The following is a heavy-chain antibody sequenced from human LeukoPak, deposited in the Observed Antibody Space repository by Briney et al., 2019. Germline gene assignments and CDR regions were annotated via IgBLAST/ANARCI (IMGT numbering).Heavy chain of an antibody. J-gene: IGHJ3*02. CDR3: ARRLSGCSGGGCADAFDI. CDR1: GYTFSDHY. D-gene: IGHD2-15*01. Sequence: ASVKVSCKASGYTFSDHYIHCVRQAPGQGLEWMGWINPKSGGTNYAQKFRDRVTMTRDTSISTAYVEPSGLRSDDTAVYYCARRLSGCSGGGCADAFDIWGQGTMVTVSS. CDR2: INPKSGGT. V-gene: IGHV1-2*02.